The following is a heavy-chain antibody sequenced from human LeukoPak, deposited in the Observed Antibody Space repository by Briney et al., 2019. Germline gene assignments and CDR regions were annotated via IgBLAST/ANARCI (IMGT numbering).Heavy chain of an antibody. D-gene: IGHD5-12*01. J-gene: IGHJ2*01. CDR3: ARDRSSELTGYSGYDDWYFDL. Sequence: PGGSLRLSCAASGFTFSSYGMHWVRQAPGKGLEWVAVIWYDGSNKYYADSVKGRFTISRDNSKNTLYLQMNSLRAEDTAVYYCARDRSSELTGYSGYDDWYFDLWGRGTLVTVSS. CDR2: IWYDGSNK. CDR1: GFTFSSYG. V-gene: IGHV3-33*01.